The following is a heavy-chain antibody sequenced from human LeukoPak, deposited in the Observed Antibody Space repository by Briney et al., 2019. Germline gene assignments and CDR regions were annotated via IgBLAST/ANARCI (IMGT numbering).Heavy chain of an antibody. CDR2: INPNSGGT. D-gene: IGHD2-2*01. V-gene: IGHV1-2*02. CDR1: GYTFTGYY. Sequence: ASVKVSCKASGYTFTGYYMHWVRQAPGQGLEWMGWINPNSGGTNYARKFQGRVTMTRDTSISTAYMELSRLRSDDTAVYYCARYCSSTSCPIDYWGQGTLVTVSS. CDR3: ARYCSSTSCPIDY. J-gene: IGHJ4*02.